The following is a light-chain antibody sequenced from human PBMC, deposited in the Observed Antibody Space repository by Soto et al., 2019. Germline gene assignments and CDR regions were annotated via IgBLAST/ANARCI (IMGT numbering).Light chain of an antibody. Sequence: AIRMTQSPSSFSASTGDRVTITCRASQDVRSYLAWYQQKPGKAPKLLLYGASTLQSGVPSRFTGSGSGTEFTLTITSLQSEDFATYYCQQYYTSPLTFGPGTRVDIK. V-gene: IGKV1-8*01. J-gene: IGKJ3*01. CDR1: QDVRSY. CDR2: GAS. CDR3: QQYYTSPLT.